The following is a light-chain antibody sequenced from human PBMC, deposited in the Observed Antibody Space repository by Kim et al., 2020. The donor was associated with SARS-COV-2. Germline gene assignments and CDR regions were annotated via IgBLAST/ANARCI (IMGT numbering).Light chain of an antibody. Sequence: QSVTISCTGTSSAVGGYNYVSWYQHHPGKAPKLMIYNVSERPSGVPDRFSGSKSGNTASLTISGLQAEDDADYYCYSYAGTYTFGVFGGGTKLTVL. CDR1: SSAVGGYNY. CDR3: YSYAGTYTFGV. J-gene: IGLJ3*02. CDR2: NVS. V-gene: IGLV2-11*01.